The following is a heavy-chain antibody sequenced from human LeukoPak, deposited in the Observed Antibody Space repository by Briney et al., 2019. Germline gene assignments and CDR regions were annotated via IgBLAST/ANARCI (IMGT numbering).Heavy chain of an antibody. CDR3: ARSYTVPVWLAPFDY. Sequence: GGSLRLSCAASGFTFSSYAMHWVRQAPGKGLEWVAVVSYDGSNKYYADSVKGRFTISRDNSKNTLYLQMNSLRAEDTAVYYCARSYTVPVWLAPFDYWGQGTLVTVSS. CDR2: VSYDGSNK. D-gene: IGHD3-10*01. CDR1: GFTFSSYA. J-gene: IGHJ4*02. V-gene: IGHV3-30-3*01.